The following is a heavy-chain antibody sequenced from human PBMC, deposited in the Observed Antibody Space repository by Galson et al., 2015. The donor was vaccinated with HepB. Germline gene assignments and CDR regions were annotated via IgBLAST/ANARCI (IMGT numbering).Heavy chain of an antibody. D-gene: IGHD4-17*01. J-gene: IGHJ5*02. CDR2: INGDGRST. V-gene: IGHV3-74*01. Sequence: SLRLSCAASGFAFSSDWMHWVRQVPGKGLVWVSRINGDGRSTNYADSVKGRFTISRDNAKNTLYLEMNSLRVEDTAVYYCTRGGSGDYGWFDPWGQGTLVTVSS. CDR1: GFAFSSDW. CDR3: TRGGSGDYGWFDP.